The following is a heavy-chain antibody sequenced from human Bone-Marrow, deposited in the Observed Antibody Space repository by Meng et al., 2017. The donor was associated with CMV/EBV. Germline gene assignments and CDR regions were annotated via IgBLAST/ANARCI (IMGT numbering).Heavy chain of an antibody. CDR2: IYYSGST. D-gene: IGHD2-15*01. J-gene: IGHJ5*02. Sequence: SETLSLTCTVSGGSVSTGTYYWIWIRQPPGKGLEWIGYIYYSGSTNYNPSLNSRVTISVDTSKNQFSLKLSSVTAADTAVYYCARVRCSGTCYFGQNWFDPWGQGTLVTVSS. CDR3: ARVRCSGTCYFGQNWFDP. CDR1: GGSVSTGTYY. V-gene: IGHV4-61*01.